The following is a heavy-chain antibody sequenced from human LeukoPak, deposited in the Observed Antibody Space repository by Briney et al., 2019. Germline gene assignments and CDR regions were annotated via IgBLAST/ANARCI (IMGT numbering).Heavy chain of an antibody. Sequence: GGSLRLSCTASGFTFGDYAMSWFRQAPGKGLEWVGLIRSKAYGGTTEYAASVTARFTISRDDSESIAYLQMNSLKTEDTAVYYCTRAGCGGDCYSVYYFDYWGEGTLVTVSS. CDR1: GFTFGDYA. V-gene: IGHV3-49*03. CDR3: TRAGCGGDCYSVYYFDY. CDR2: IRSKAYGGTT. J-gene: IGHJ4*02. D-gene: IGHD2-21*02.